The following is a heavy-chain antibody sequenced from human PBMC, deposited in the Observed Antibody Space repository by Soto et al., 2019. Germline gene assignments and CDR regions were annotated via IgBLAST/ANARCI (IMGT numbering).Heavy chain of an antibody. D-gene: IGHD2-2*01. CDR3: ATQSGEVLVVPAAIGGHYYYGMDV. V-gene: IGHV4-59*01. CDR1: GGSISSYY. CDR2: IYYSGST. J-gene: IGHJ6*02. Sequence: SETLSLTCTVSGGSISSYYWSWIRQPPGKGLEWIGYIYYSGSTNYNPSLKSRVTISVDTSKNQFSLKLSSVTAADTAVYYCATQSGEVLVVPAAIGGHYYYGMDVWGQGTTVTVSS.